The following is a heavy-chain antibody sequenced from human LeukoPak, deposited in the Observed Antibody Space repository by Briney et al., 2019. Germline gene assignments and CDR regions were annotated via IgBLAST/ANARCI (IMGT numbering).Heavy chain of an antibody. CDR2: ISGSGGST. J-gene: IGHJ4*02. CDR1: GLTFSKVW. V-gene: IGHV3-23*01. D-gene: IGHD3-22*01. CDR3: AKIYDSSGYYYVPLFDY. Sequence: GGSLRLSCAASGLTFSKVWMSWVRQAPGKGLEWVSAISGSGGSTYYADSVKGRFTISRDNSKNTLYLQMNSLRAEDTAVYYCAKIYDSSGYYYVPLFDYWGQGTLVTVSS.